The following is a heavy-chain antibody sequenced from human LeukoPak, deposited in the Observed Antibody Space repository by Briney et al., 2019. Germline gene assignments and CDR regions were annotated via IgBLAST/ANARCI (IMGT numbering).Heavy chain of an antibody. CDR1: GFTFSSYS. CDR3: ARDYDILPGYYVFDY. CDR2: ISSSSYI. J-gene: IGHJ4*02. Sequence: PGGSLRLSCAASGFTFSSYSMNWVRQAPGKGLEWVSSISSSSYIYYADSVKGRFTISRDNAKNSLYLQMNSLRAEDTAVYYCARDYDILPGYYVFDYWGQGTLVTVSS. D-gene: IGHD3-9*01. V-gene: IGHV3-21*01.